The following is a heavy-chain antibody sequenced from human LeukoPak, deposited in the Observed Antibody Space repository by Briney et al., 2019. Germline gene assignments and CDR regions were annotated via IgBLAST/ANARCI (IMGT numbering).Heavy chain of an antibody. CDR3: ARLTRLSTSPDRYYLDY. Sequence: KTSETLSLTCTVSGDSISSYYWSWIRQPPGKGLEWIGYIYTSGGTNYIPSLKGRVTISIDTSKNQFSLKLSSVTAADSAAYYCARLTRLSTSPDRYYLDYWGQGTLVTVSS. J-gene: IGHJ4*02. V-gene: IGHV4-4*09. CDR2: IYTSGGT. D-gene: IGHD6-6*01. CDR1: GDSISSYY.